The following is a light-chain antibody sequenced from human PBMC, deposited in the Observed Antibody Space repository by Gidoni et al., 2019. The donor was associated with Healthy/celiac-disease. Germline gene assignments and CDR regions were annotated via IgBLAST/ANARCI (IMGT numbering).Light chain of an antibody. Sequence: EIVLTQSPGTLSLSPGERATLSCRAIQSVSSSYLALYQQQPGHAPRLLIYGATSRSTGIPDKFSGSGSGTDFTLTISILEPEDFAVYYCQQYGSSPRAFGGXTKVEIK. CDR1: QSVSSSY. CDR3: QQYGSSPRA. V-gene: IGKV3-20*01. J-gene: IGKJ4*01. CDR2: GAT.